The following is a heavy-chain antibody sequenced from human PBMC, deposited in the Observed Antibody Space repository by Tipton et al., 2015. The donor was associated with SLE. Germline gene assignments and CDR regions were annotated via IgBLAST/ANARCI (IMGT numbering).Heavy chain of an antibody. D-gene: IGHD5-24*01. CDR2: INHSGST. J-gene: IGHJ4*02. V-gene: IGHV4-34*01. CDR3: ASRGAYRVFAY. CDR1: GGSFSAYY. Sequence: TLSLTCAVYGGSFSAYYWSWIRQPPGKGLEWIGEINHSGSTNYNPSLKSRVTISVDTSKNQFSLKLSSVTAADTAVYYCASRGAYRVFAYWGQGTLVTVSS.